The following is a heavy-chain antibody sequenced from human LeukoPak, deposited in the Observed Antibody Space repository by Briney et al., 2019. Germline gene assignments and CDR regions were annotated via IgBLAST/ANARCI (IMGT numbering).Heavy chain of an antibody. V-gene: IGHV3-49*04. CDR1: GFTFTDYS. D-gene: IGHD2-2*01. CDR2: IRSKAYGGTT. Sequence: GGSLRLSCAAAGFTFTDYSMNWVRQAPGKGLEWVGFIRSKAYGGTTEYAASVKGRFTISRDDSKSIAYLQMNSLKTEDTAVYYCTSADLILGYCSSTSCLPKDYWGQGTLVTVSS. J-gene: IGHJ4*02. CDR3: TSADLILGYCSSTSCLPKDY.